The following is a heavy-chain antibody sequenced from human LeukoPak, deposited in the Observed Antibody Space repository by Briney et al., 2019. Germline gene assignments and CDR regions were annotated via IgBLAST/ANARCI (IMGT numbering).Heavy chain of an antibody. CDR1: GFTFSRYG. CDR2: INSDGSST. D-gene: IGHD2-15*01. CDR3: AREYSTGFDP. Sequence: GGSLRLSCAASGFTFSRYGMHWVRQGPGKGLVWVSRINSDGSSTSYADSVKGRFTISRDNAKNTLYLQMNSLRAEDTAVYYCAREYSTGFDPWGQGTLVTVSS. V-gene: IGHV3-74*01. J-gene: IGHJ5*02.